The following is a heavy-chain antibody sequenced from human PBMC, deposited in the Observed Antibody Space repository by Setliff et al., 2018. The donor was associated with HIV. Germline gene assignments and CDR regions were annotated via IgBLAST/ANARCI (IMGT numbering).Heavy chain of an antibody. CDR2: INPETGDP. Sequence: GASVKVSCKTSGYRFIGHYLHWVRLAPGQGPEWVGWINPETGDPNYAQKFRGRVLMTRDTSITTAFLHVAKLTSDDTAIYYCATGIPSDPDYWGQGTLVTVSS. V-gene: IGHV1-2*02. CDR3: ATGIPSDPDY. J-gene: IGHJ4*01. CDR1: GYRFIGHY. D-gene: IGHD2-21*01.